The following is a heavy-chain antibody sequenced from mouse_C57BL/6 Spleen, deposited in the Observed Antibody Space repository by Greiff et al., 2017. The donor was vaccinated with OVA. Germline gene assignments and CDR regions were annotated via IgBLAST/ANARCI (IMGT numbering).Heavy chain of an antibody. V-gene: IGHV1-64*01. J-gene: IGHJ1*03. CDR1: GYTFTSYW. Sequence: VQLQQPGAELVKPGASVKLSCKASGYTFTSYWMHWVKQRPGQGLEWIGMIHPHSGSTNYNEKFKSKATLTVDKSSSTAYMQLSRLTSEDSAVYYCARSPITTVVATDWYFDVWGTGTTVTVSS. CDR3: ARSPITTVVATDWYFDV. CDR2: IHPHSGST. D-gene: IGHD1-1*01.